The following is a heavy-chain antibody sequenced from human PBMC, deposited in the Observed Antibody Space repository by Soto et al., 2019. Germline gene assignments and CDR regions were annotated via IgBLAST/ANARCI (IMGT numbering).Heavy chain of an antibody. Sequence: GESLKISCKGSGYSFTSYWISWVRQMPGKGLEWMGRIDPSDSYTNYSPSFQGHVTISADKSISTAYLQWSSLKASDTAMYYCARAAYYYDNHRTLHAFRGQGTLVPGAS. J-gene: IGHJ1*01. CDR2: IDPSDSYT. D-gene: IGHD3-22*01. CDR1: GYSFTSYW. CDR3: ARAAYYYDNHRTLHAF. V-gene: IGHV5-10-1*01.